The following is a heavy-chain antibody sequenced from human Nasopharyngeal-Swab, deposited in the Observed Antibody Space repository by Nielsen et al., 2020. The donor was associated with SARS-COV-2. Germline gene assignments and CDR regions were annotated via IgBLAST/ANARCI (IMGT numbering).Heavy chain of an antibody. Sequence: GGFLRLSCAASGFTFSNYNMNWVRQAPGKGLEWVSSISSSSTYIYYADSVKGRLTISRDNTKNSLSLQMNSLRAEDTAVYYCARDGLDYDFWSAYFMDVWGQGTTVTVSS. D-gene: IGHD3-3*01. V-gene: IGHV3-21*01. J-gene: IGHJ6*02. CDR3: ARDGLDYDFWSAYFMDV. CDR2: ISSSSTYI. CDR1: GFTFSNYN.